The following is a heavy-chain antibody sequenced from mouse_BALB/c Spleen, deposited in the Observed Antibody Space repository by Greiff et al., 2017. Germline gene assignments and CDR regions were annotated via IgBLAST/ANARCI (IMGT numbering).Heavy chain of an antibody. CDR2: IWTGGGT. CDR3: VRGGAPYAMDY. J-gene: IGHJ4*01. V-gene: IGHV2-9-2*01. CDR1: GFSLTSYD. Sequence: QVQLKESGPGLVAPSQSLSITCTVSGFSLTSYDISWIRQPPGKGLEWLGVIWTGGGTNYNSAFMSRLSISKDNSKSQVFLKMNSLQTDDTAIYYCVRGGAPYAMDYWGQGTSVTVSS.